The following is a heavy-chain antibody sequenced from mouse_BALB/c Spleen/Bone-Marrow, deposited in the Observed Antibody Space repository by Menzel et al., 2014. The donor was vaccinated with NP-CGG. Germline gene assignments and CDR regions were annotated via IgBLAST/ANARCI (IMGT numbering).Heavy chain of an antibody. V-gene: IGHV1S81*02. Sequence: QVQLQQSGAELVKPGASVKLSCKASGYTFTSYWMHWVKQRPGQGLEWIGEINPSNGRADYNEKFRSKATLTVDRSSSTAYMQLRRLASEEVAVYYCGRAGGYDGFAYWGQGTLVTVSA. CDR2: INPSNGRA. D-gene: IGHD2-2*01. CDR1: GYTFTSYW. J-gene: IGHJ3*01. CDR3: GRAGGYDGFAY.